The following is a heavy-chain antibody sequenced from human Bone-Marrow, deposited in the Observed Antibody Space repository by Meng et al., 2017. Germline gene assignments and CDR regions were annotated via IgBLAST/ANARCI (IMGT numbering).Heavy chain of an antibody. Sequence: QVQLVQSGAEVKKPGASVKVSCKASGYTFATYPIHWVRQAPGQGLEWMGWINPDNDNTRYSQRFQGRLTISRDTSASTAYMELNTLTSEDTAVYYCARYGSGSYLDWGQGALSPSPQ. D-gene: IGHD3-10*01. CDR1: GYTFATYP. CDR3: ARYGSGSYLD. J-gene: IGHJ4*02. V-gene: IGHV1-3*01. CDR2: INPDNDNT.